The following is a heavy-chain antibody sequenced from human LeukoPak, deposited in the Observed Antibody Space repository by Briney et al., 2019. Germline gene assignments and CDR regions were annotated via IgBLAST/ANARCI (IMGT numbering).Heavy chain of an antibody. CDR2: IYPGDSDT. D-gene: IGHD2-2*02. Sequence: GESLKISCKASGYSFTSHWIGWVRQMPGKGLEWMEIIYPGDSDTRYSPSFQGQVTISADKSISTAYLQWSSLKASDTAMYYCARGYCSSISCYNNFDYWGQGTLVTVSS. CDR1: GYSFTSHW. J-gene: IGHJ4*02. CDR3: ARGYCSSISCYNNFDY. V-gene: IGHV5-51*01.